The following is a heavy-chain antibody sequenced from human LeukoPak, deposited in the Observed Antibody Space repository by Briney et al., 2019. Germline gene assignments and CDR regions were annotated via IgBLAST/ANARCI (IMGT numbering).Heavy chain of an antibody. D-gene: IGHD6-19*01. V-gene: IGHV4-59*08. Sequence: SETLSLTCAVYGGSFSGYYWSWIRQPPGKGLEWIGYIYYSGSTSYNPSLKSRVTISVDTSKNQFSLNLSSVTAADAALYYCARQAGWLSPIDYWGQGTLVTVSS. CDR2: IYYSGST. J-gene: IGHJ4*02. CDR1: GGSFSGYY. CDR3: ARQAGWLSPIDY.